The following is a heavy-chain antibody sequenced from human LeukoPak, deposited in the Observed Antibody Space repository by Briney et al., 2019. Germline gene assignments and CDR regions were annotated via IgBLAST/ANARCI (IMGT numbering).Heavy chain of an antibody. D-gene: IGHD1-26*01. CDR1: GFTFSIFS. CDR2: ISGSGGGT. V-gene: IGHV3-23*01. Sequence: PGGSLRLSCATSGFTFSIFSMNWVRQAPDKGLEWVSTISGSGGGTYYADSVKGRFTISRDDSKNTLYLQMNSLRADDTAVYYCAKDLGRYRNNFFDYWGQGNLVTVSS. J-gene: IGHJ4*02. CDR3: AKDLGRYRNNFFDY.